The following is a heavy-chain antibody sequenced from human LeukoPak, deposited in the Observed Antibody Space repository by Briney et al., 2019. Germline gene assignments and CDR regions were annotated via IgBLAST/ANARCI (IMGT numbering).Heavy chain of an antibody. V-gene: IGHV4-59*12. J-gene: IGHJ4*02. CDR1: GGSISSYY. Sequence: SETLSLTCTVSGGSISSYYWSWIRQPPGKGLEWIGYIYYSGSTYYNPSLKSRVTISVDTSKNQFSLKLSSVTAADTAVYYCARKGILPFDYWGQGTLVTVSS. D-gene: IGHD2-15*01. CDR2: IYYSGST. CDR3: ARKGILPFDY.